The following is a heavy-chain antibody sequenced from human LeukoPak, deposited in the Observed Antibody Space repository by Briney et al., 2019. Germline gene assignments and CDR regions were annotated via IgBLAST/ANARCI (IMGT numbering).Heavy chain of an antibody. V-gene: IGHV5-51*01. CDR3: ARRSYGDYVDYFDY. Sequence: GESLQISCKGSGYIFTNYWIGWVRQMPGKGLEWMGIIYPGDSDTRYSPSFQGQVTISADKSISTAYLQWSSLKASDTAMYYCARRSYGDYVDYFDYWGQGTLVTVSS. CDR2: IYPGDSDT. D-gene: IGHD4-17*01. J-gene: IGHJ4*02. CDR1: GYIFTNYW.